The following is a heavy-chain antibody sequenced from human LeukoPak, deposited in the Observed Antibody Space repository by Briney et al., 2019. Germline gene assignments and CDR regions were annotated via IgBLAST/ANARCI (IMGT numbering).Heavy chain of an antibody. CDR1: GYSLGIGYY. Sequence: SESLSLPCTVSGYSLGIGYYWGWTRQPPGKGVEGSESINHSGSTYYKQSLERRHAVPGDTPKHKLSLRHGSVTAAHTAVFYGARVCSSGRCLDYWGQGTLVTVSS. D-gene: IGHD2-15*01. CDR3: ARVCSSGRCLDY. V-gene: IGHV4-38-2*02. CDR2: INHSGST. J-gene: IGHJ4*02.